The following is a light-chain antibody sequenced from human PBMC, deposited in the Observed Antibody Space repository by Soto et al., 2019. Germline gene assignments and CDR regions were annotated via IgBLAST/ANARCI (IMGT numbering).Light chain of an antibody. J-gene: IGKJ1*01. CDR1: QSVSSF. CDR3: QQFGSSPPWT. CDR2: DAS. V-gene: IGKV3-11*01. Sequence: EIVLTQCPATLSLSPGERATLSCRASQSVSSFLAWYQQKPGQSPRLLIYDASSRAIGISARFSGSGSGTDFTLTISNVEPEDFAVYFCQQFGSSPPWTFGQGTKVEIK.